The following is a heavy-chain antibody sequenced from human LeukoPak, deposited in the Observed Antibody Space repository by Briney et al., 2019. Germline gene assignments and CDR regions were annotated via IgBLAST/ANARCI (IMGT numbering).Heavy chain of an antibody. J-gene: IGHJ4*02. D-gene: IGHD7-27*01. CDR3: ARDHNWGPDY. Sequence: ASVKVSCKALGYTFTDHYFHWLRQAPGQGIEWMGWIHPGRGDTNIAQKFQGRVSLTRDMSISTAYMELSRLTSDDTAVYYCARDHNWGPDYRGQGTLVSVSS. CDR2: IHPGRGDT. CDR1: GYTFTDHY. V-gene: IGHV1-2*02.